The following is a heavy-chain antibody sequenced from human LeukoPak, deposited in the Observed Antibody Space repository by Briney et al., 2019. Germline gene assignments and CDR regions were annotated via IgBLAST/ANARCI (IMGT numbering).Heavy chain of an antibody. Sequence: GASVKVSCKASGYSFTSYGISWVRQAPGQGLEWMGWISAHNGNTKYAQEVQGRVTMTTDTSTSTAYMEMRSLRSDDTAVYYCARVLGNYFHFWGQGTLVTVPS. CDR3: ARVLGNYFHF. D-gene: IGHD3-10*01. J-gene: IGHJ4*02. V-gene: IGHV1-18*01. CDR1: GYSFTSYG. CDR2: ISAHNGNT.